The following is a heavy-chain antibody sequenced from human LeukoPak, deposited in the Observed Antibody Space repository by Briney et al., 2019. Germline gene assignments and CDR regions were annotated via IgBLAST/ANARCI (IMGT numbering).Heavy chain of an antibody. D-gene: IGHD6-13*01. J-gene: IGHJ6*02. Sequence: GRSLRLSCAASGFTFSSYAMSWVRQAPGKGLEWVSAISGSGGSTYYADSVEGRFTISRDNSKNTLYLQMNSLRAEDTAVYYCAKDLSSSWYYYYYYGMDVWGQGTTVTVSS. CDR2: ISGSGGST. CDR1: GFTFSSYA. V-gene: IGHV3-23*01. CDR3: AKDLSSSWYYYYYYGMDV.